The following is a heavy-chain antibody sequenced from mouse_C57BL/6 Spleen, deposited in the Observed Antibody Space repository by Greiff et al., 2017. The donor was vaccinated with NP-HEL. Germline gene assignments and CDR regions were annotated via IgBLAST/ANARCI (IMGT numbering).Heavy chain of an antibody. CDR2: IDPSDSYT. CDR3: ARGDDVRPFDY. J-gene: IGHJ2*01. CDR1: GYTFTSYW. V-gene: IGHV1-69*01. Sequence: QVQLQQPGAELVMPGASVKLSCKASGYTFTSYWMHWVKQRPGQGLEWIGEIDPSDSYTNYNQKFKGKSTLTVDKSSSTAYMQLSSLTSEDSAVYYCARGDDVRPFDYWGQGTTLTVSS. D-gene: IGHD2-12*01.